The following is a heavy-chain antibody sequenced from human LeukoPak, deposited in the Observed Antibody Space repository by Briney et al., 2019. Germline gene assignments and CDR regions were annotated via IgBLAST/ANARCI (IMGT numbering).Heavy chain of an antibody. CDR3: AKDGSIVYSYTYLDY. V-gene: IGHV3-23*01. CDR2: ISGSGDRT. D-gene: IGHD3-16*01. J-gene: IGHJ4*02. CDR1: GFTFSSYG. Sequence: GGSLRLSCAASGFTFSSYGMSWVRQAPGKGLEWVSSISGSGDRTHHADPVKGRFTISRDNSKNTLYLQMNSLRAEDTAVYYCAKDGSIVYSYTYLDYWGQGTLVTVSS.